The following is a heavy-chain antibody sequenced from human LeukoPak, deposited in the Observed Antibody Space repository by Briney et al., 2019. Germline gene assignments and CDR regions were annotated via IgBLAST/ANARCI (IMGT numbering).Heavy chain of an antibody. CDR1: GGTFSSYA. Sequence: GASVKASRKASGGTFSSYAISWVRQAPGQGLEWMGGIIPIFGTANYAQKFQGRVTITTDESTSTAYMELSSLRSEDTAVYYCAKGGYCSSTSCRTGGFDPWGQGTLVTVSS. D-gene: IGHD2-2*01. J-gene: IGHJ5*02. CDR3: AKGGYCSSTSCRTGGFDP. V-gene: IGHV1-69*05. CDR2: IIPIFGTA.